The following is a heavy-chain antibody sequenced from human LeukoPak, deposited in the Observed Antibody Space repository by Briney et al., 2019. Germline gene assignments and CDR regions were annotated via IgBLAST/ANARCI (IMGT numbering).Heavy chain of an antibody. CDR3: ARAPAPWFGRQSYYFDY. J-gene: IGHJ4*02. CDR2: INPSGGST. V-gene: IGHV1-46*01. D-gene: IGHD3-10*01. Sequence: ASVKVSCKASGYTFTSYYMHWVRQAPGQGLEWMGIINPSGGSTSYAQKFQGRVTMTRDMSTSTVYMELSSLRSEDTAVYYCARAPAPWFGRQSYYFDYWGQGTLVTVSS. CDR1: GYTFTSYY.